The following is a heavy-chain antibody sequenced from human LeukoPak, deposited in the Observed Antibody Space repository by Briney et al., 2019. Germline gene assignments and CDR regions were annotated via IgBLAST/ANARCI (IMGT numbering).Heavy chain of an antibody. CDR1: GFTFSSYS. CDR3: ARGAVAGSPSGVLLTRFDP. J-gene: IGHJ5*02. CDR2: ISSSSSYI. V-gene: IGHV3-21*01. Sequence: AGGSLRLSCAASGFTFSSYSMNWVRQAPGKGLEWVSSISSSSSYIYYADSVEGRFTISRDNAKNSLYQQMNSLRAEDTAVYYCARGAVAGSPSGVLLTRFDPWGQGTLVTVSS. D-gene: IGHD6-19*01.